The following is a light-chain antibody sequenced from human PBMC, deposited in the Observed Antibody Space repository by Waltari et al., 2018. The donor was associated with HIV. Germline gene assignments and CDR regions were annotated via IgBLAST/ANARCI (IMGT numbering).Light chain of an antibody. V-gene: IGLV2-14*01. Sequence: QSALTQPASVSGSPGQSITISCTGPTSAFGDYDHVSWYQQHPGKTPKLIIYEVNNRPSGVSNRCSGSKSGNTASLTISGLQAEDEADYYCGSYTSSTAWVFGGGT. CDR1: TSAFGDYDH. CDR2: EVN. CDR3: GSYTSSTAWV. J-gene: IGLJ3*02.